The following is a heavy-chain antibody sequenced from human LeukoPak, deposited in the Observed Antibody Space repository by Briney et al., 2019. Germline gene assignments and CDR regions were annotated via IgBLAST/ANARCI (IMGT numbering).Heavy chain of an antibody. J-gene: IGHJ3*02. CDR1: GYTFTGYY. V-gene: IGHV1-2*02. CDR3: ARDEHMYYYGSGSYYRPYNDAFDI. CDR2: INPNSGGT. D-gene: IGHD3-10*01. Sequence: ASVKVSCKASGYTFTGYYIHWVRQAPGQGLEWMGWINPNSGGTNYAQKFQGRVTMTRDTSISTAYMELSRLRSDDTAVYYCARDEHMYYYGSGSYYRPYNDAFDIWGQGTMDTVSS.